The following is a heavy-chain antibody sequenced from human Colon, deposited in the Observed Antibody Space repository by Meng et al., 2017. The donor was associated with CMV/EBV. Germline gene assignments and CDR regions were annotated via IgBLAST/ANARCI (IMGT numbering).Heavy chain of an antibody. CDR2: SYNDGST. Sequence: RLSLRLSCAVSAFTVANNFMTWVRPAPGKGLEWVSLSYNDGSTYYADSVKGRFTISRDTAKDTVYLRMNSLRPDDSAVYYCASTGCNNTNCPEDYYYYYGLGVWGQGTPVTVSS. J-gene: IGHJ6*02. D-gene: IGHD2-2*01. CDR3: ASTGCNNTNCPEDYYYYYGLGV. V-gene: IGHV3-53*01. CDR1: AFTVANNF.